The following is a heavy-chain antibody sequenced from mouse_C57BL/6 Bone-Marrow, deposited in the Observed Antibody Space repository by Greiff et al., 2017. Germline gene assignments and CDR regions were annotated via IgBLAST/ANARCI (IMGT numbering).Heavy chain of an antibody. V-gene: IGHV1-81*01. J-gene: IGHJ3*01. CDR1: GYTFTSYG. CDR3: ARCTAY. CDR2: IYPRSGNT. Sequence: QVQLQQSGAELARPGASVKLSCKASGYTFTSYGISWVKQRTGQGLEWIGEIYPRSGNTYYNEKFKGKATLTADKSSSTAYMKLRSMTSEDSAVYFCARCTAYWGQGTLVTVSA.